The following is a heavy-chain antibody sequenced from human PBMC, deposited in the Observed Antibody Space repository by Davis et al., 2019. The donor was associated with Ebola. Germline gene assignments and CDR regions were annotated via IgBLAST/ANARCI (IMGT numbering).Heavy chain of an antibody. Sequence: PGRSLRLSCAASGFTFSSYSMNWVRRAPGKGLEWVSFIVSSRSYIYYADSVKGRFTISSDNAKKSLYLHMNSLTAEDTAVYYCARDKFYYDSSGYGYYYGMDVWGQGTTVTVSS. D-gene: IGHD3-22*01. CDR3: ARDKFYYDSSGYGYYYGMDV. CDR1: GFTFSSYS. J-gene: IGHJ6*02. V-gene: IGHV3-21*01. CDR2: IVSSRSYI.